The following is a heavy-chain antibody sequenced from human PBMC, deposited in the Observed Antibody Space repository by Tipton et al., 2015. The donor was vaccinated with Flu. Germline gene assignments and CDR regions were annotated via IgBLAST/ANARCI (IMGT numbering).Heavy chain of an antibody. V-gene: IGHV4-59*12. CDR2: IYNSEYT. Sequence: TLSLTCTVSGGFFSSYYWNWIRQPPGKGLEWIGYIYNSEYTEYNPSLKSRVTVSVDTSKKQFSLQLRSVTAADTAVYYCARDPSLGMPDYFDYWGQGTLVTASS. D-gene: IGHD2-2*01. CDR3: ARDPSLGMPDYFDY. CDR1: GGFFSSYY. J-gene: IGHJ4*02.